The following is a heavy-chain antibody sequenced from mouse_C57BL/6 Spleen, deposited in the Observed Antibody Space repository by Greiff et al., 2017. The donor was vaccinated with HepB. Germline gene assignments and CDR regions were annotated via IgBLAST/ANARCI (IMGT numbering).Heavy chain of an antibody. CDR2: TFYSGIT. Sequence: EVKLQESGPSLVRPSQTLSLTCTVTGFSINSDCYWIWIRQFPGTKLEYIGYTFYSGITYYNPSLESRTYITRDTSKNQFSLKLSSVTTEDTATYYCARGIYYGNYGGYFDVWGTGTTVTVSS. V-gene: IGHV3-3*01. CDR1: GFSINSDCY. J-gene: IGHJ1*03. CDR3: ARGIYYGNYGGYFDV. D-gene: IGHD2-1*01.